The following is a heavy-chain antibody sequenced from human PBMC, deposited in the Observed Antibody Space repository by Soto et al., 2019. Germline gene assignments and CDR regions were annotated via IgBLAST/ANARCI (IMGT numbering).Heavy chain of an antibody. CDR3: AKGDNLGPKTGYAFDP. D-gene: IGHD5-12*01. V-gene: IGHV6-1*01. CDR2: TYFRSKWYN. Sequence: SQTLSLTCAISGDSVSSNTDSWNWIRQSPSRGLEWLGRTYFRSKWYNDYAVSVKSRIIINPDTSNNQFSLQLNSVTPEDTAVYFCAKGDNLGPKTGYAFDPWGQGIMVTGLL. CDR1: GDSVSSNTDS. J-gene: IGHJ5*02.